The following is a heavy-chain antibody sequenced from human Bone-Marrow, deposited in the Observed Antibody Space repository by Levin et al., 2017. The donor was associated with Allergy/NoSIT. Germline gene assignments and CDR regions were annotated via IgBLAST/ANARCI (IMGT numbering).Heavy chain of an antibody. CDR2: ISDDGAYK. Sequence: GGSLRLSCAVSGFTFSNYGMHWVRQAPGKGLEWVAVISDDGAYKNYADSVKGRFTISRDNSKNTLYVQMNSLRADDTAVYYCAKGDFRGYGSSVYYYYYMDVWGNGTTVTVSS. J-gene: IGHJ6*03. V-gene: IGHV3-30*18. CDR1: GFTFSNYG. D-gene: IGHD3-10*01. CDR3: AKGDFRGYGSSVYYYYYMDV.